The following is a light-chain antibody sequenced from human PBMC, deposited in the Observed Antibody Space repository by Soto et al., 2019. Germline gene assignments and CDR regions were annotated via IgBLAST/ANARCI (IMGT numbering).Light chain of an antibody. CDR3: ASNTPTVV. J-gene: IGLJ2*01. Sequence: QSALTQPASVSGSPGQSISISCTGTNSDIGTHNSVSWYRQHPGKAPKLIIYEVSKRPSGISNRFSGSKSANTASLTISGLQADDEADYFCASNTPTVVFGGGTKVTVL. CDR1: NSDIGTHNS. CDR2: EVS. V-gene: IGLV2-14*03.